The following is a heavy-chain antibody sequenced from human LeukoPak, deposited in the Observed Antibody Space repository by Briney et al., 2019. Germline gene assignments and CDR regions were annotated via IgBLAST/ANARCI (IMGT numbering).Heavy chain of an antibody. Sequence: PGGSLRLSCAASGFTVSSNYMSWVRQAPGKGLEWVSVIYSGGSTYYADSVKGRFTISRDNSKNTLYLQMNSLRAEDTAVYYCARPRLEYCSGGSCFDAFDIWGQGTMVTVSS. V-gene: IGHV3-53*01. J-gene: IGHJ3*02. CDR1: GFTVSSNY. D-gene: IGHD2-15*01. CDR2: IYSGGST. CDR3: ARPRLEYCSGGSCFDAFDI.